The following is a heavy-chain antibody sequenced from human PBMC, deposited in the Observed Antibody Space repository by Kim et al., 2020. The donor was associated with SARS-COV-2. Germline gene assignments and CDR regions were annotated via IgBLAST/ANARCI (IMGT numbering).Heavy chain of an antibody. D-gene: IGHD3-9*01. J-gene: IGHJ4*02. Sequence: ASVKVSCKASGYTFTSCGISWVRQAPGQGLEWMGWISAYNGNTNYAQKLQGRVTMTTDTSTSTAYMELRSLRSDDTAVYYCARGGRGSIRYFDWLLSDYYFDYWGQGTLVTVSS. CDR3: ARGGRGSIRYFDWLLSDYYFDY. CDR2: ISAYNGNT. V-gene: IGHV1-18*04. CDR1: GYTFTSCG.